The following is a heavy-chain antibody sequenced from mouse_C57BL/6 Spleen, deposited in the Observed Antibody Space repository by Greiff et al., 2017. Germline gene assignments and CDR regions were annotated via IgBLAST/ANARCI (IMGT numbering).Heavy chain of an antibody. V-gene: IGHV1-82*01. D-gene: IGHD2-3*01. CDR2: IYPGDGDT. J-gene: IGHJ2*01. Sequence: QVQLQQSGPELVKPGASVKISCKASGYAFSSSWMNWVKQRPGKGLEWIGRIYPGDGDTNYNGKFKGKATLTAYKSSSTAYMQLSSLTSEDSAVYFCARSPYDGFDYWGQGTTLTVSS. CDR1: GYAFSSSW. CDR3: ARSPYDGFDY.